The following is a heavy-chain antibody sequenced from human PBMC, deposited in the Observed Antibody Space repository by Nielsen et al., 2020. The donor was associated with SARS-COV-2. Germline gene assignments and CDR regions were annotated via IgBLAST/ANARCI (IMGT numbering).Heavy chain of an antibody. CDR3: TRDGHHWDLDN. CDR1: GGSINSGDYY. Sequence: ETLSLTCTVSGGSINSGDYYWNWVRQAPGKGLVWVARVSMDGRGTNYADSVKGRFTISRDNAENTLHLDMSSLRVGDSAVYYCTRDGHHWDLDNWGQGALVTVSS. V-gene: IGHV3-74*01. J-gene: IGHJ4*02. D-gene: IGHD7-27*01. CDR2: VSMDGRGT.